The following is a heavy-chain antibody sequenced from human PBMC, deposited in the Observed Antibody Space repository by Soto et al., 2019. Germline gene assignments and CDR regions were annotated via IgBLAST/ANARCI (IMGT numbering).Heavy chain of an antibody. CDR2: IYHSGST. Sequence: QVQLQESGPGLVKPSQTLSLTCTVSGGSMSSGDYYWIWIRQPPGKGLEWIGYIYHSGSTFYKSSLRSRVTISADTSKNQFSLKLSSVTAADTAVYYCARETSGAAFDIWGQGTMVIVSS. V-gene: IGHV4-30-4*08. CDR3: ARETSGAAFDI. J-gene: IGHJ3*02. CDR1: GGSMSSGDYY.